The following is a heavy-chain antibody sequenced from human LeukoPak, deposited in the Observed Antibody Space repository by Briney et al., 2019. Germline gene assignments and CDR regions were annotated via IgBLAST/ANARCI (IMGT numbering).Heavy chain of an antibody. V-gene: IGHV1-69*01. D-gene: IGHD5-24*01. CDR1: GGTFRSYA. CDR3: ARAVSNGDGYIDY. CDR2: IIPIFGTA. J-gene: IGHJ4*02. Sequence: SVKVSCKASGGTFRSYAISWLRQAPAQGLEWMGGIIPIFGTANYAQKFQGRVTITADEPTSTAYMELSSLRSEDTAVYYCARAVSNGDGYIDYWGQGTLVTVSS.